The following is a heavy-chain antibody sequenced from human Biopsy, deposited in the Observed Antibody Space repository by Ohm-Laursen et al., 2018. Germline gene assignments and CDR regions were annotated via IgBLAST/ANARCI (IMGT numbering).Heavy chain of an antibody. CDR2: IKQDGSEE. Sequence: SLRLSCAASGFPVSDYYMTWVRQAPGKGLEWVANIKQDGSEEYYVDSVKGRFTISRDNANNSLYLQVNSLRAEDTAVYFCARESSTSGRVRVDSWGQGTLVTVSS. CDR1: GFPVSDYY. CDR3: ARESSTSGRVRVDS. D-gene: IGHD2-2*01. J-gene: IGHJ5*01. V-gene: IGHV3-7*01.